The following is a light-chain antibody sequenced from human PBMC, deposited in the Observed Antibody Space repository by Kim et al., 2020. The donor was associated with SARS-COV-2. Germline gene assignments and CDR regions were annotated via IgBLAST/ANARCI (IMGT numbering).Light chain of an antibody. V-gene: IGLV1-47*01. CDR1: SSNIGSNY. CDR2: RSN. CDR3: AAWDDNLSGWG. J-gene: IGLJ3*02. Sequence: GQRVTLSCSGSSSNIGSNYVYWYQQLPGTAPKLLISRSNQRPAGVPDRFSGSRSGTSASLAISGLRSEDEADYYCAAWDDNLSGWGFGGGTQLTVL.